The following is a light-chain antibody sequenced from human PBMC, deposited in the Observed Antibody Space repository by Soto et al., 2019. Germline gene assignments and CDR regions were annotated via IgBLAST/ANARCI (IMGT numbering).Light chain of an antibody. Sequence: QSVLTQPPSASGTPGQRGTISCSGSSSNIGGNYVYWYQQLPGTAPKLLIYRNNQRPSGVPDRFSGSKSGNSASLAISGLRSEDEADYYCAAWDDSLSGAVFGGGTKLTVL. CDR1: SSNIGGNY. J-gene: IGLJ2*01. V-gene: IGLV1-47*01. CDR2: RNN. CDR3: AAWDDSLSGAV.